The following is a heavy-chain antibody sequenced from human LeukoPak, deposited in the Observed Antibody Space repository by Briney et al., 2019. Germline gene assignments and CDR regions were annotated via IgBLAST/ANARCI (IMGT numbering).Heavy chain of an antibody. CDR1: GFTFSTYW. CDR2: INIDGSNT. CDR3: ATGYRDFGVGY. V-gene: IGHV3-74*01. D-gene: IGHD4-17*01. J-gene: IGHJ4*02. Sequence: GGSLRLSCAASGFTFSTYWMHWVRQAPGKGLVWVSRINIDGSNTTYADYVKGRFTISRDNAKNTLYLQMNNLRAEDTALYYCATGYRDFGVGYWGQGTLVTVSS.